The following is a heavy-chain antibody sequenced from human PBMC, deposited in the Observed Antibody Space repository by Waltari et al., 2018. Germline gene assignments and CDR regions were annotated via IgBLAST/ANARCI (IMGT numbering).Heavy chain of an antibody. CDR3: AKALGARGYYDFWSGSPPWYFDL. Sequence: QVQLVQSGAEVKRPGASVTVSCKASGYTFTSYDINWGRQASGQGLEWMGWINPNSGNTGYAQKFQGRVTITRNTSITTAYMELSSLKSEDTAVYYCAKALGARGYYDFWSGSPPWYFDLWGRGTLVTVSS. CDR2: INPNSGNT. CDR1: GYTFTSYD. D-gene: IGHD3-3*01. V-gene: IGHV1-8*03. J-gene: IGHJ2*01.